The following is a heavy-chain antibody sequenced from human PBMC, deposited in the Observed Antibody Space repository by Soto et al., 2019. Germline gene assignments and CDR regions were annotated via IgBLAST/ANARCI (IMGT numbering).Heavy chain of an antibody. CDR1: GGTFSSYT. D-gene: IGHD2-8*02. CDR2: NIPLLGIA. V-gene: IGHV1-69*02. CDR3: ARLYGTGFFDY. J-gene: IGHJ4*02. Sequence: SVKVSCKASGGTFSSYTISWVRQAPGQGLEWMGRNIPLLGIANYAQKFQGRVTITADKSTSTAYMELSSLRSEDTAVYYCARLYGTGFFDYWGQGTLVTVSS.